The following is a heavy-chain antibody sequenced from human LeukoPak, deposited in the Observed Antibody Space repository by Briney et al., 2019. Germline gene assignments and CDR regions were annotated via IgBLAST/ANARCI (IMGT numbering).Heavy chain of an antibody. CDR2: ISYDGSNK. CDR3: ARDKAYKIVVADVDY. CDR1: GFTFNNYA. V-gene: IGHV3-30-3*01. D-gene: IGHD3-22*01. Sequence: PGGSLRLSCAASGFTFNNYAMHWVRQAPGKGLEWVAVISYDGSNKYYADSVKGRFTISRDNSKNTLYLQMNSLRAEDTAVYYCARDKAYKIVVADVDYWGQGTLVTVPS. J-gene: IGHJ4*02.